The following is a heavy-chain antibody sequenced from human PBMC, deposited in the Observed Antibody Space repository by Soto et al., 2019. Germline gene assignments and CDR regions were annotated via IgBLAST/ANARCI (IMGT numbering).Heavy chain of an antibody. CDR3: SHGYYQYFNS. V-gene: IGHV3-15*01. D-gene: IGHD5-18*01. CDR2: IKSKTDGGTA. Sequence: GGSLRLSCAASGFTVSSNYMSWVRQAPGKGPEWVARIKSKTDGGTADYAAPVKGRFIISRDDSENTLYLQMNSLKTEDTAVYYCSHGYYQYFNSWGQGTLVTVSS. J-gene: IGHJ4*02. CDR1: GFTVSSNY.